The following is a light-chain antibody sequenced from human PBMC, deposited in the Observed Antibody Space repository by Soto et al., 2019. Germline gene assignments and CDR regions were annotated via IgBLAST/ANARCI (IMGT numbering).Light chain of an antibody. Sequence: EIVLTQSPGTLSLSPGERSTLSCRSSHSVSRTYLAWYQQKPGQAPRLLIYDASTRATGIPARFSGSGSGTDFTLKISRVEAEDVGVYFCMQALQSPWTFGQGTKVDIK. J-gene: IGKJ1*01. CDR3: MQALQSPWT. CDR1: HSVSRTY. CDR2: DAS. V-gene: IGKV3-20*02.